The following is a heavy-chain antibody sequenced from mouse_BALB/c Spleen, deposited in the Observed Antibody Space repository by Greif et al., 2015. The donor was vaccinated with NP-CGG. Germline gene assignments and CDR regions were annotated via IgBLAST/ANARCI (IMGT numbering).Heavy chain of an antibody. J-gene: IGHJ3*01. Sequence: DVQLVESGGGLVKPGGSLKLSCAASGFTFSSYAMSWVRQTPEKRLEWVASISSGGSTYYPDSVKGRFTISRDNARNILYLQMSSLRSEDTAMYYCARGGGLGQGFAYWGQGTLVTVSA. CDR2: ISSGGST. CDR3: ARGGGLGQGFAY. D-gene: IGHD4-1*01. V-gene: IGHV5-6-5*01. CDR1: GFTFSSYA.